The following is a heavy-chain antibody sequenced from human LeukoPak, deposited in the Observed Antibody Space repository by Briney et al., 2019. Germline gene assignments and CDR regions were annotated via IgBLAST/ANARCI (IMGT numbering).Heavy chain of an antibody. V-gene: IGHV4-4*07. Sequence: SETLSLTCTVSGGSISSYYWSWFRQPAGKGLEWIGRIYTSGSTNYNPPLKSRVTMSVDTSKNQFSLKLSSVTAADTAVYYCARDRGYCSSTSCYGHNWFDPWGQGTLVTVSS. J-gene: IGHJ5*02. D-gene: IGHD2-2*01. CDR1: GGSISSYY. CDR3: ARDRGYCSSTSCYGHNWFDP. CDR2: IYTSGST.